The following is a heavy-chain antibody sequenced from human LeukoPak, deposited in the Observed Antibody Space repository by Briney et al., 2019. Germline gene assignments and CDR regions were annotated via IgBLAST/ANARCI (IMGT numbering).Heavy chain of an antibody. D-gene: IGHD3-3*01. J-gene: IGHJ4*02. CDR3: ARVYYEGLRATYHYFDY. CDR1: GYSFTSYW. Sequence: GESLKISCKGSGYSFTSYWIGWVRQMPGKGLEWMGIIYPGDSDTRYSPSFQGQVTISADKSISTAYLQWSSLKASDTAMYYCARVYYEGLRATYHYFDYWGQGTLVTVSS. CDR2: IYPGDSDT. V-gene: IGHV5-51*01.